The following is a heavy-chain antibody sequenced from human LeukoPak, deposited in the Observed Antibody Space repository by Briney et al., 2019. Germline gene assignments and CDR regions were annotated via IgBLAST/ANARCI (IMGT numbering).Heavy chain of an antibody. J-gene: IGHJ4*02. CDR3: ARSMPPDY. CDR2: IYHSGST. CDR1: GYSNSSGYY. V-gene: IGHV4-38-2*01. D-gene: IGHD2-2*01. Sequence: SETLSLTCAVSGYSNSSGYYWGWIRQPPGKGLEWIGSIYHSGSTYYNPSLKSRVTISVDTSKNQFSLKLSSVTAADTAVYYCARSMPPDYWGQGALVTVSS.